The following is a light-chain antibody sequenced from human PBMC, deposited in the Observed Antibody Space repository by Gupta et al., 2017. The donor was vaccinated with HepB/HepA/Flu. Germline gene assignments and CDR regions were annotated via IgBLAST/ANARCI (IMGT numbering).Light chain of an antibody. CDR1: SGDVASYNY. V-gene: IGLV2-8*01. J-gene: IGLJ3*02. CDR3: SSYAGSDTVV. Sequence: QSALTQPPSASGSPGQSVTISCTGTSGDVASYNYVSCYQQHPGKAPKLIIYEVTKRPSGVPDRFSGSKSGNTASLTVSGLQAEDESDYYCSSYAGSDTVVFGGGTKLTVL. CDR2: EVT.